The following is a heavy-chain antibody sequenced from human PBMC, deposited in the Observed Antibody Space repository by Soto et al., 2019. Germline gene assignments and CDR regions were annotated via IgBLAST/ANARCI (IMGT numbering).Heavy chain of an antibody. CDR2: ISYDGSNK. D-gene: IGHD6-6*01. V-gene: IGHV3-30*18. CDR1: GFTFSSYG. J-gene: IGHJ6*02. Sequence: GGSLRLSCAASGFTFSSYGMHWVRQAPGKGLEWVAVISYDGSNKYYADSVKGRFTISRDNSKNTLYLQMNSLRAEDTAVDYCAKALLAARRLDGMDVWGQGTTVTVSS. CDR3: AKALLAARRLDGMDV.